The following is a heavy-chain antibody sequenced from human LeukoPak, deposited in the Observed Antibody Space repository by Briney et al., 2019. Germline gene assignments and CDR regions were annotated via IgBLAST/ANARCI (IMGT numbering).Heavy chain of an antibody. J-gene: IGHJ4*02. V-gene: IGHV3-7*01. D-gene: IGHD1-14*01. CDR1: GFTFSDHW. Sequence: GGSLRLSCAASGFTFSDHWMTWVRQAPGKRLEWVANIKEDGSGKYYADSVKGRFTVSRDNAKNSLSLQMNSLGAEDTAVYYCATVFEHWGQGTLVTVSS. CDR3: ATVFEH. CDR2: IKEDGSGK.